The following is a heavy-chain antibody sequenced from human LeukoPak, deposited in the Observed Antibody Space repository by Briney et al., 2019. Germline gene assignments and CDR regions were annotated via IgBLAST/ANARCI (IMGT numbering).Heavy chain of an antibody. V-gene: IGHV4-30-4*01. Sequence: SETLSLTCTVSGGSISSGDYYWSWIRQPPGKGLEWIGYIYYSGSTYYNPSLKSRVTISVDTSKNQFSLKLSSVTAADTAVYYCAEGDYDILTGYSSLDYWGQGTLVTVSS. CDR1: GGSISSGDYY. CDR3: AEGDYDILTGYSSLDY. D-gene: IGHD3-9*01. CDR2: IYYSGST. J-gene: IGHJ4*02.